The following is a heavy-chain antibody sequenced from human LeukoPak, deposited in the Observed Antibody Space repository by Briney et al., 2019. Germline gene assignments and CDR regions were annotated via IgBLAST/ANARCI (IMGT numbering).Heavy chain of an antibody. CDR3: ARVNLYYFDY. V-gene: IGHV3-53*01. J-gene: IGHJ4*02. CDR2: IYSGGST. D-gene: IGHD1-20*01. CDR1: GFTVSSNY. Sequence: QPGRSLRLSCAASGFTVSSNYMSWVRQAPGKGLEWVSVIYSGGSTYYADSVKGRFTISRDNSKSTLYLQMNSLRAEDTAVYYCARVNLYYFDYWGQGTLVTVSS.